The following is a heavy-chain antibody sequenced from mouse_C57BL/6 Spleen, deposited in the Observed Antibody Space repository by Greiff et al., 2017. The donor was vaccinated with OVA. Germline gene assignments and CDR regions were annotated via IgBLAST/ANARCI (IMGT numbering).Heavy chain of an antibody. V-gene: IGHV6-3*01. J-gene: IGHJ4*01. Sequence: EVKLQESGGGLVQPGGSMKLSCVASGFTFSNYWMNWVRQSPEKGLEWVAQIRLKSDNYATHYAESVKGRFTISRDDSKSSVYLQMNNLRAEDTGIYYCTGLNLWYAMDYWGQGTSVTVSS. CDR2: IRLKSDNYAT. CDR1: GFTFSNYW. CDR3: TGLNLWYAMDY. D-gene: IGHD1-1*01.